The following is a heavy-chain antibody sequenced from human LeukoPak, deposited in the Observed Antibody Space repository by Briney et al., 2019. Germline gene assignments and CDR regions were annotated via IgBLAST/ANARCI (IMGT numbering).Heavy chain of an antibody. V-gene: IGHV3-73*01. CDR3: TRDSGTYNWFDP. J-gene: IGHJ5*02. Sequence: GGSLKLSCAASGFTFSDSAIHWVRLSSGGGLEWIGDMDKKANLYETALYASVEGSFSISRDDSKDMAYLQMNNLRAEDSALYYCTRDSGTYNWFDPWGQGTLVTVSS. D-gene: IGHD1-26*01. CDR1: GFTFSDSA. CDR2: MDKKANLYET.